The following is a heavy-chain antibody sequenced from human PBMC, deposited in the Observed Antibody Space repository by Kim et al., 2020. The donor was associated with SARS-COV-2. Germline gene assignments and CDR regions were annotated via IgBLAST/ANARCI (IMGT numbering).Heavy chain of an antibody. CDR2: IYYSGST. CDR1: GGSISSYY. CDR3: AREVRSSGYYYVGEDYYYYYGMDV. Sequence: SETLSLTCTVSGGSISSYYWSWIRQPPGKGLEWIGYIYYSGSTNYNPSLKSRVTISVDTSKNQFSLKLSSVTAADTAVYYCAREVRSSGYYYVGEDYYYYYGMDVWGQGTTVTVSS. D-gene: IGHD3-22*01. J-gene: IGHJ6*02. V-gene: IGHV4-59*01.